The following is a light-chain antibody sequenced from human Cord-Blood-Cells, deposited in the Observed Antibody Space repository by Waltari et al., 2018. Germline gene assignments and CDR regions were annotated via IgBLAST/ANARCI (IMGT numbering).Light chain of an antibody. J-gene: IGLJ2*01. CDR1: SSDVGGYNY. CDR2: DVS. CDR3: CSYAGSYTFVV. V-gene: IGLV2-11*01. Sequence: QSALTQPPSVSGSPGQSVTLPCPGTSSDVGGYNYVSWYQQHPGKAPKLMIYDVSKRPSGVPDRFSGSKSGNTASLTISGLQAEDEADYYCCSYAGSYTFVVFGGGTKLTVL.